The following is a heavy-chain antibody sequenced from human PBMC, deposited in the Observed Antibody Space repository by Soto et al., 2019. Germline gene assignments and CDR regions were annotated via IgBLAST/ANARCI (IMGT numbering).Heavy chain of an antibody. D-gene: IGHD6-19*01. Sequence: GSLRLSCAASGFTFSSYAMSWVRQAPGKGLEWVSAISGSGGSTYYADSVKGRFTISRDNSKNTLYLQMNSLRAEDTAVYYCAKDYSSGWYGYYYYYYMDVWGKGTTVTVSS. J-gene: IGHJ6*03. CDR3: AKDYSSGWYGYYYYYYMDV. CDR1: GFTFSSYA. V-gene: IGHV3-23*01. CDR2: ISGSGGST.